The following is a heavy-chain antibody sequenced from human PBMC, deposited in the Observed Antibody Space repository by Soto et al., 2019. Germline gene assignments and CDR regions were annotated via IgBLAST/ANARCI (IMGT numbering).Heavy chain of an antibody. CDR3: AKAMRQQSDLEGIDH. CDR2: VTASGRTT. D-gene: IGHD6-13*01. J-gene: IGHJ4*02. Sequence: GGSLRLSCAGTGFTFITYAMNWVRQAPGKGLEWVSTVTASGRTTYYSDSVEGRFTISRDNSKNTVYLEMSSLRVNDTAAYYCAKAMRQQSDLEGIDHWGQGTLVTVSS. CDR1: GFTFITYA. V-gene: IGHV3-23*01.